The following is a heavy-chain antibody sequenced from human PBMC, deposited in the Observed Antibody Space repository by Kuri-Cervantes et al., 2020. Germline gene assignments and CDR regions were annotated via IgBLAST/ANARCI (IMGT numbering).Heavy chain of an antibody. CDR3: ARLRDGYSYYSDY. CDR2: IIPILGIA. V-gene: IGHV1-69*02. D-gene: IGHD5-24*01. Sequence: SVKVSCKASGYTFSSYTISWVRQAPGQGLEWMGRIIPILGIANYAQKFQGRVTITADKSTSTAYMELSSLRSEDTAVYYCARLRDGYSYYSDYWGQGTLVTVSS. J-gene: IGHJ4*02. CDR1: GYTFSSYT.